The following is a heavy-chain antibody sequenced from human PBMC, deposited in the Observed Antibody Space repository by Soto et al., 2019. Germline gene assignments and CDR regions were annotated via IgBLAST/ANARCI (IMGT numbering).Heavy chain of an antibody. CDR3: ARQARGTTWSDFDY. CDR2: IYYSGTS. J-gene: IGHJ4*02. Sequence: SETLSLTCTVSGGSISNSDYYWGWIRQSPGKGLEWIGTIYYSGTSFYDPSLKSRLTMSVDTSKNQFSLRLSSVTAADTAVYYCARQARGTTWSDFDYWGQGTLFTVSS. CDR1: GGSISNSDYY. V-gene: IGHV4-39*01. D-gene: IGHD1-7*01.